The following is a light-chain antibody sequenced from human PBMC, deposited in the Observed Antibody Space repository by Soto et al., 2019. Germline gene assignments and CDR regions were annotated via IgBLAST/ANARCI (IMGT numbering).Light chain of an antibody. J-gene: IGKJ1*01. Sequence: DIQMTQSPSSLSASVGDRVTINCRASQSISSYLNWYQQKPGKAPKLLIYAASSLQSGVPSRFSGSGSGTDFTLTISSLQPEDFATYYCQQSYSTPPWTFGQGNKVEIK. CDR2: AAS. V-gene: IGKV1-39*01. CDR3: QQSYSTPPWT. CDR1: QSISSY.